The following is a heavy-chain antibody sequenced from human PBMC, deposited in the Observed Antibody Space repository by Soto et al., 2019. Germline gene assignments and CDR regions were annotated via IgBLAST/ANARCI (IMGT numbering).Heavy chain of an antibody. J-gene: IGHJ6*02. CDR2: ISSSSSYI. V-gene: IGHV3-21*01. CDR1: GFTFSSYS. Sequence: PGGSLRLSCAASGFTFSSYSMNWVRQAPGKGLEWVSSISSSSSYIYYADSVKGRFTISRDNAKNSLYLQMNSLRAEDTAVYYCAGRGVAVPAAIQDYYYGMDVWGQGTTVTVSS. D-gene: IGHD2-2*01. CDR3: AGRGVAVPAAIQDYYYGMDV.